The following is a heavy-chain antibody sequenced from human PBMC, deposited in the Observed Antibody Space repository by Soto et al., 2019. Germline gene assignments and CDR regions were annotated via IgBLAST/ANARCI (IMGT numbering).Heavy chain of an antibody. CDR2: IYGAGST. V-gene: IGHV3-66*01. Sequence: GGSLRLSCAASGFTVSSNYMSWVRQAPGKGLEWVSVIYGAGSTYYADSVKGRFTISRDNSKNTLYLQMNSLRAEDTAVYYCARDLRATIAPPYYMDVWGKGTTVTVSS. D-gene: IGHD2-15*01. CDR1: GFTVSSNY. CDR3: ARDLRATIAPPYYMDV. J-gene: IGHJ6*03.